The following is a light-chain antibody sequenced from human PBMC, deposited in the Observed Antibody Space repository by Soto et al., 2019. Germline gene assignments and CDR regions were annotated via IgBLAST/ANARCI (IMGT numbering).Light chain of an antibody. J-gene: IGKJ1*01. Sequence: QMTQSPSSLSASVGEKIIITCQASRDVGSDVSWYQQKPGQAPKLLIYAASNLYTGVPSRFSGSRSGTEFTLTISSLQPEDFASYYCLQDYGDSWTFGQGTKVDIK. CDR1: RDVGSD. CDR2: AAS. V-gene: IGKV1-6*01. CDR3: LQDYGDSWT.